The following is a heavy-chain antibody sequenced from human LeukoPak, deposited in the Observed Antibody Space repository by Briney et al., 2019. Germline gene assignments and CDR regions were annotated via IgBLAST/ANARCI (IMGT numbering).Heavy chain of an antibody. D-gene: IGHD3-3*01. Sequence: GGSLRLSCAASGFTFSSYAMSWVRQAPGKGLEWVAVISYDGSNKYYADSVKGRFTISRDNSKNTLYLQMNSLRAEDTAVYYCARSEWQNNYFDYWGQGTLVTVSS. CDR1: GFTFSSYA. J-gene: IGHJ4*02. CDR3: ARSEWQNNYFDY. CDR2: ISYDGSNK. V-gene: IGHV3-30*04.